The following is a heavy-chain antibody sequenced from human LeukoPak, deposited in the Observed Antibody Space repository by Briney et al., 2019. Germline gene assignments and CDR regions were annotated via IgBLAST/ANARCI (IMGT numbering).Heavy chain of an antibody. CDR1: GYNFTIYC. Sequence: GESLQISCKASGYNFTIYCSVWLRQMPGEGLEWMGSTYPGSSDTRYSPSFQGQVTISADKSISTAYLQWSSLKASDTAMYYCARHRDYDSSAYYYVGPPAPDYWGQGTLVTVSS. CDR2: TYPGSSDT. D-gene: IGHD3-22*01. J-gene: IGHJ4*02. V-gene: IGHV5-51*01. CDR3: ARHRDYDSSAYYYVGPPAPDY.